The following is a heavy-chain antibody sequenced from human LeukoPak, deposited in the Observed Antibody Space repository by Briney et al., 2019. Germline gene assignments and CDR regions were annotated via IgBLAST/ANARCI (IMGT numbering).Heavy chain of an antibody. J-gene: IGHJ6*03. CDR3: ARDVIMTAGPHYYYYYYMDV. D-gene: IGHD2-21*02. CDR1: GFTFSSYG. V-gene: IGHV3-48*01. CDR2: ISSSSSTI. Sequence: GGSLRLSCAASGFTFSSYGMHWVRQAPGKGLEWVSYISSSSSTIYYADSVKGRFTISRDNAKNSLYLQMNSLRAEDTAVYYCARDVIMTAGPHYYYYYYMDVWGKGTTVTVSS.